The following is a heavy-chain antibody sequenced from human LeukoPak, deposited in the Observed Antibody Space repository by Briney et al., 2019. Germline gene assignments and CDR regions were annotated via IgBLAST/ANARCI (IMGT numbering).Heavy chain of an antibody. CDR2: ISGSGGST. V-gene: IGHV3-23*01. Sequence: TGGTLRLSCAASGFTFSSYGMSWVRQAPGKGLEWVSAISGSGGSTYYADSVKGRFTISRDNSKNTLYLQMNSLRSDDTAVYYCARQGYSGHSQGAADYWGQGTLVTVSS. CDR3: ARQGYSGHSQGAADY. J-gene: IGHJ4*02. D-gene: IGHD4-23*01. CDR1: GFTFSSYG.